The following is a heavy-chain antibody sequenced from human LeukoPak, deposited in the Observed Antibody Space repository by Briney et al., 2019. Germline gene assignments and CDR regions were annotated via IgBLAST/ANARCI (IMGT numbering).Heavy chain of an antibody. CDR3: ARHRGIAAYTIP. D-gene: IGHD6-13*01. CDR1: GGSISSSSYY. J-gene: IGHJ4*02. V-gene: IGHV4-39*01. Sequence: SKTLSLTCTVSGGSISSSSYYWGWIRQPPGKGLEWIGSIYYSGSTYYNPSLKSRVTISVDTSKNQFSLKLSSVTAADTAVYYCARHRGIAAYTIPWGQGTLVTVSS. CDR2: IYYSGST.